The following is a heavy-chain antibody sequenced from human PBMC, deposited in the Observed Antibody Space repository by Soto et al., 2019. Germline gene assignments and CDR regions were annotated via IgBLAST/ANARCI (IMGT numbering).Heavy chain of an antibody. V-gene: IGHV1-18*01. J-gene: IGHJ4*02. CDR3: AIADYGDDDY. D-gene: IGHD4-17*01. Sequence: QLQLVQSGPEAKKPGASVKVSCKASGYTFATSTISWLRQAPGQGPEWMGWIKAYSANTNYAQKLQGRLTLTTDTSTSTAYMELRSLITDDTAIYYCAIADYGDDDYWGQGTLVNVSS. CDR1: GYTFATST. CDR2: IKAYSANT.